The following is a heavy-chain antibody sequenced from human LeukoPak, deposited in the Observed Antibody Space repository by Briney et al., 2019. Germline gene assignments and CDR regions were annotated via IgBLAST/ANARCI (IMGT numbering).Heavy chain of an antibody. D-gene: IGHD2-15*01. CDR2: IYYSGST. V-gene: IGHV4-59*01. Sequence: PSETLSLTCTVSGGSISSYYWSWIRQPPGKGLEWIGYIYYSGSTNYNPSLKSRVTISVDTSKNQFSLKLSSVTAAGTAVYYCARRSCSGGSCYSGTQIFDYWGQGTLVTVSS. J-gene: IGHJ4*02. CDR3: ARRSCSGGSCYSGTQIFDY. CDR1: GGSISSYY.